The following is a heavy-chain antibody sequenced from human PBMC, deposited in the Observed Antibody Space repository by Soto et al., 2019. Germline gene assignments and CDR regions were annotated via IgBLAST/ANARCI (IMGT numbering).Heavy chain of an antibody. CDR3: ASVDTAMVWYNWFDP. Sequence: ASVKVSCKASGGTFISYAISWVRQAPGQGLEWMGGIIPIFGTANYAQKFQGRVTITADESTSTAYMELSSLRSEDTAVYYCASVDTAMVWYNWFDPWGQGTLVTVSS. J-gene: IGHJ5*02. CDR2: IIPIFGTA. D-gene: IGHD5-18*01. V-gene: IGHV1-69*13. CDR1: GGTFISYA.